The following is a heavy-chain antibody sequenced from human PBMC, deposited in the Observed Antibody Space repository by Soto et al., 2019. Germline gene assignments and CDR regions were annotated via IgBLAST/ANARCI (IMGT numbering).Heavy chain of an antibody. CDR3: ARAYYYDSSGYYPPYYYGMDV. CDR1: GGSISSYY. Sequence: SETLSLTCTVSGGSISSYYWSWIRQPPGKGLEWIGYIYYSGSTNYNPSLKSRVTISVDMSKNQFSRKLSSVTAADTAVYYCARAYYYDSSGYYPPYYYGMDVWGQGTTVTVSS. V-gene: IGHV4-59*01. J-gene: IGHJ6*02. D-gene: IGHD3-22*01. CDR2: IYYSGST.